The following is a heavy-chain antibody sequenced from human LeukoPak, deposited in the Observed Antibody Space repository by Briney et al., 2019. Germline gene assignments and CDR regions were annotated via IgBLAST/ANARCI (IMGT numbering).Heavy chain of an antibody. J-gene: IGHJ6*03. CDR2: ISSSSTI. Sequence: GGSLRLSCAASGFTFSSYSMNWVRQAPGKGLEWVSYISSSSTIYYADSVKGRFTISGDNAKNSLYLQMNSLRAEDTAVYYCARDDSNYFELYYMDVWGKGTTVTVSS. D-gene: IGHD4-11*01. CDR3: ARDDSNYFELYYMDV. V-gene: IGHV3-48*01. CDR1: GFTFSSYS.